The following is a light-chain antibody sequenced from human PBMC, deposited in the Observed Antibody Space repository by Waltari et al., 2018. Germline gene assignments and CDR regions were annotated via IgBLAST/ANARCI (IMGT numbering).Light chain of an antibody. CDR2: TVS. Sequence: DVVLTQSPLSLPVTLGQPASISCRSSQSLLHSNGNTYLIWFQQRPGQSPRRLIYTVSNRDSGVPDRFSGSRSGTDFTLKISRVEAEDVGVYYCMQGTHWPRTFGQGTKVEIK. CDR1: QSLLHSNGNTY. J-gene: IGKJ1*01. V-gene: IGKV2-30*02. CDR3: MQGTHWPRT.